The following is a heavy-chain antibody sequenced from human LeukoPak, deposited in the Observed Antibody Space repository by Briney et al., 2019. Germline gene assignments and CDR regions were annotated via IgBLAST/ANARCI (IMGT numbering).Heavy chain of an antibody. J-gene: IGHJ5*02. CDR1: GFTFSSYW. D-gene: IGHD6-13*01. CDR2: ISSSGSTI. V-gene: IGHV3-48*04. CDR3: ARALAAQQLVHDWFDP. Sequence: GGSLRLSCAASGFTFSSYWMSWVRQAPGKGLEWVSYISSSGSTIYYADSVKGRFTISRDNAKNSLYLQMNSLRAEDTAVYYCARALAAQQLVHDWFDPWGQGTLVTVSS.